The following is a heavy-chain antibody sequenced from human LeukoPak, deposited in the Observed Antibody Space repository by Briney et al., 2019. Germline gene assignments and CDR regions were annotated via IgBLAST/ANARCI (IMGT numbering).Heavy chain of an antibody. J-gene: IGHJ4*02. CDR2: IEQDGSEK. V-gene: IGHV3-7*01. Sequence: PGGSLRLSCAASGFTFSSYWMSWVRQAPGKGLEWVANIEQDGSEKYYVDSVKGRFTISRDSAKNSLYLQMNSLRAEDTAVYYCARKEAGTLIYDYYFDYWGQGTLVTVSS. D-gene: IGHD2/OR15-2a*01. CDR3: ARKEAGTLIYDYYFDY. CDR1: GFTFSSYW.